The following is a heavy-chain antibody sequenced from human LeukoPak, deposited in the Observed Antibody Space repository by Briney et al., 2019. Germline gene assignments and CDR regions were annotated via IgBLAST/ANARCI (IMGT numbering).Heavy chain of an antibody. D-gene: IGHD5-12*01. Sequence: ASVKVSCKSSGDSFSTYAVNWVRQAPGQGLEWMGRLIPVLGMSHYAPGFQGRVTLTADRSTNTAYMELDRLTSDDTAVYFCARDRGGGFDLAFFDHWGQGTLVTVSS. CDR1: GDSFSTYA. CDR3: ARDRGGGFDLAFFDH. CDR2: LIPVLGMS. J-gene: IGHJ4*02. V-gene: IGHV1-69*04.